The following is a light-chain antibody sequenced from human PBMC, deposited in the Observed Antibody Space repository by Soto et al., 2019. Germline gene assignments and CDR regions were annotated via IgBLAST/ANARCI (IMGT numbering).Light chain of an antibody. V-gene: IGKV3-11*01. Sequence: EIVLPQSPATLSLSPGERVTLSCRATQSISSYLAWYQQKPGQAPRLLIYDASNRATGIPARFSGSGAGTDFTLTISRLEPEDFAVYYCQQRSNWKTFGQGTRLEIK. CDR3: QQRSNWKT. CDR1: QSISSY. J-gene: IGKJ5*01. CDR2: DAS.